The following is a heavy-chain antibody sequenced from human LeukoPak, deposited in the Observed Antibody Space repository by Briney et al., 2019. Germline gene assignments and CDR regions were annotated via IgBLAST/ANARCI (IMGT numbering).Heavy chain of an antibody. CDR2: IFFTGNT. CDR1: GGSISSYY. J-gene: IGHJ4*02. V-gene: IGHV4-39*01. Sequence: SETLSLTCTVSGGSISSYYWDWIRQPPGKGLEWIGTIFFTGNTYYNPSLKNRVTISVDTSKNQFSLKLSSVTAADTAVYYCARRIPGFFFDYWGQGTLVTVSS. D-gene: IGHD2-21*01. CDR3: ARRIPGFFFDY.